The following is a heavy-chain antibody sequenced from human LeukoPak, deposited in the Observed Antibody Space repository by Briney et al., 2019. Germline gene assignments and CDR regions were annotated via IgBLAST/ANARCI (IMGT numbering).Heavy chain of an antibody. V-gene: IGHV1-3*04. Sequence: GASVKVSFKTSGYTFANYGMHWVRQAPRQSLEWMGWINTGNGNTKSSQKFQDRVALTRDTSASTAYMVLNSLSSEDTAVYYCARVPLSDSSGHYYPHWGQGTLVTVSS. CDR3: ARVPLSDSSGHYYPH. CDR1: GYTFANYG. J-gene: IGHJ1*01. D-gene: IGHD3-22*01. CDR2: INTGNGNT.